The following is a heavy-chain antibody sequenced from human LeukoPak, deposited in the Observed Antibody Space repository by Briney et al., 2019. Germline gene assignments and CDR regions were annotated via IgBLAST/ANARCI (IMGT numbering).Heavy chain of an antibody. D-gene: IGHD2-2*01. CDR1: GFTFSTYS. V-gene: IGHV3-48*04. J-gene: IGHJ6*03. CDR2: ISSNYTTT. Sequence: GGTLTLSCAASGFTFSTYSMNWVRQAPAQGQEWVSYISSNYTTTNYSNSAKSRLTISRDNAKNSLYLQMNSLRADDTTVYYCSRDAIMDVWGKGTTVTVSS. CDR3: SRDAIMDV.